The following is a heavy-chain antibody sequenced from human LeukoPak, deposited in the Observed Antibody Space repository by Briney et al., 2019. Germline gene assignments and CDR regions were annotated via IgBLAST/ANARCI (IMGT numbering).Heavy chain of an antibody. Sequence: PGGSLRLSCAASGFTFINVWMSWVRQAPGKGLEWVATIKQDGSEIYFVDSVKGRFTISRDNAENSLYLQMHSLRVEDTAVYYCARLYGDLIDYWGQGTLVTVSS. CDR2: IKQDGSEI. V-gene: IGHV3-7*01. J-gene: IGHJ4*02. CDR3: ARLYGDLIDY. CDR1: GFTFINVW. D-gene: IGHD4-17*01.